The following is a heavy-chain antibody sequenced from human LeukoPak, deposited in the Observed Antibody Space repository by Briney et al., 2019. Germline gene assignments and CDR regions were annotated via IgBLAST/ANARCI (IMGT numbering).Heavy chain of an antibody. D-gene: IGHD6-13*01. CDR2: IYYSGST. J-gene: IGHJ4*02. CDR1: GGSISSSSYY. Sequence: SETLSLTCTVSGGSISSSSYYWGWIRQPPGKGLEWIGSIYYSGSTYYNPSLKSRVTISVDTSKNQFSLKLSSVTAADTAVYYCARQYSLYSPFDYWGQGTLVTVS. V-gene: IGHV4-39*01. CDR3: ARQYSLYSPFDY.